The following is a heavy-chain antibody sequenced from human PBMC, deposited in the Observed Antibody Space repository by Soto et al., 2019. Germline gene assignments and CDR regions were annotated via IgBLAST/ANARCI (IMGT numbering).Heavy chain of an antibody. Sequence: ASVKVSCKASGYTFTSYAMHWVRQAPGQRLEWMGWINAGNGNTKYSQKYQGRVTITRDTSASTAYMELSSLRYEDTAVYYCARDGYCSSTSCSFYYYMDVWGKGTTVTVSS. CDR1: GYTFTSYA. V-gene: IGHV1-3*01. J-gene: IGHJ6*03. D-gene: IGHD2-2*03. CDR2: INAGNGNT. CDR3: ARDGYCSSTSCSFYYYMDV.